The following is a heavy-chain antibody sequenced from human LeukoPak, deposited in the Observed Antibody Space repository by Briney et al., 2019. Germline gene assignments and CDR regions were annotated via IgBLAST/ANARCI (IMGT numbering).Heavy chain of an antibody. D-gene: IGHD6-19*01. Sequence: GASVKVSCEASGGTFSSYAISWVRQAPGQGLEWMGGIIPIFGTANYAQKFQGRVTITADESTSTAYMELSSLRSEDTAVYYCATSWQWLVKSFDYWGQGTLVTVSS. CDR1: GGTFSSYA. CDR3: ATSWQWLVKSFDY. V-gene: IGHV1-69*13. CDR2: IIPIFGTA. J-gene: IGHJ4*02.